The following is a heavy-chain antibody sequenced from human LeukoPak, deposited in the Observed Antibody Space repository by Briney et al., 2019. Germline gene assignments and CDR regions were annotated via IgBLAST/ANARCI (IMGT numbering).Heavy chain of an antibody. D-gene: IGHD2-2*01. CDR1: GGSISSYY. CDR3: ARFRFCSGTPCFYDIDY. J-gene: IGHJ4*02. Sequence: PSETLSLTCTVSGGSISSYYWSWIRQPPGKGLEWIGYIYYSGSTNYNPSLKSRVTISVDTSKNQFSLKLSSVTAADTAVYYCARFRFCSGTPCFYDIDYWGQGILVTVSS. V-gene: IGHV4-59*01. CDR2: IYYSGST.